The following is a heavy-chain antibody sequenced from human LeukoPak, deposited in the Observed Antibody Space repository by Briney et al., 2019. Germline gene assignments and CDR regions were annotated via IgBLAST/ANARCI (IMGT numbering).Heavy chain of an antibody. CDR3: AGDPPVGGAYFDY. CDR1: GFTFNSYW. CDR2: IKQDGSEK. D-gene: IGHD1-26*01. V-gene: IGHV3-7*01. J-gene: IGHJ4*02. Sequence: GGSLRLSCAASGFTFNSYWMTWVRQAPGKGLEWVANIKQDGSEKNYVDSVKGRFIISRDNAKNSLYLQMNSLRAEDTAVYYCAGDPPVGGAYFDYWGQGSLVTVSS.